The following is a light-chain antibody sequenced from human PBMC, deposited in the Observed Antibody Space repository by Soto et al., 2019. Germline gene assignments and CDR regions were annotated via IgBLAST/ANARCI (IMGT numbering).Light chain of an antibody. CDR1: SSDVGGYNY. CDR3: SSYTSSSTPYV. J-gene: IGLJ1*01. V-gene: IGLV2-14*01. Sequence: QSALPQPAYVSGSPGQSITISCTGTSSDVGGYNYVSWYQQHPGKAPKLMIYDVSNRPSGVSNRFSGSKSGNTASLTISGLQAEDEADYYCSSYTSSSTPYVFGTGTKV. CDR2: DVS.